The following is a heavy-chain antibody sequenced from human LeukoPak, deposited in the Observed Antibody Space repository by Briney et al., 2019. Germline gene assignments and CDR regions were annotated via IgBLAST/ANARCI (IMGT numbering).Heavy chain of an antibody. CDR3: ARWRYCGSTSCLGDNWFDP. CDR1: GFTFSNYN. J-gene: IGHJ5*02. D-gene: IGHD2-2*01. Sequence: GGCLRLSCAASGFTFSNYNIKWVRQAPGKGLEWVSYTSSSSSTIPYADSVKGRFIIYRHNAKNSLYLQMNSLRAEYTAVYYWARWRYCGSTSCLGDNWFDPWGQGTLVTVSS. V-gene: IGHV3-48*01. CDR2: TSSSSSTI.